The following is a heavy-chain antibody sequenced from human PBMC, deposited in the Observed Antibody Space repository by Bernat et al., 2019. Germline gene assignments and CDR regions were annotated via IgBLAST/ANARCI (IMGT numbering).Heavy chain of an antibody. D-gene: IGHD2-21*02. CDR2: ISYDGSNK. Sequence: VQLVESGGGVVQPGRSLRLSCAASGFTFSSYGMHWVRQAPGKGLEWVAVISYDGSNKYYADSVKGRFTISRDNSKNTLYLQMNSLRAEDTAVYYCANPLVTAAFDIWGQGTTVIVSS. V-gene: IGHV3-30*18. CDR3: ANPLVTAAFDI. J-gene: IGHJ3*02. CDR1: GFTFSSYG.